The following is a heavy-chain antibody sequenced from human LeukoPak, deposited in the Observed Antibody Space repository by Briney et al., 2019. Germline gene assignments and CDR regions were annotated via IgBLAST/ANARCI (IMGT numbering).Heavy chain of an antibody. V-gene: IGHV3-23*01. J-gene: IGHJ4*02. CDR3: AIDQNYYGSGSYYNALDY. D-gene: IGHD3-10*01. Sequence: GVSLRLSCAASGFTFSIYAMTWVREAPGRGLEWVSAISGSGGSTYYADSVKGRFTISRDNPKNTLYLQMNSLRAEDTAVYYCAIDQNYYGSGSYYNALDYWGQGTLVTVSS. CDR2: ISGSGGST. CDR1: GFTFSIYA.